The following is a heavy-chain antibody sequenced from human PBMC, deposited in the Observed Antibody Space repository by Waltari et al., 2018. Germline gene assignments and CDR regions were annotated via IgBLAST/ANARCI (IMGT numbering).Heavy chain of an antibody. D-gene: IGHD3-3*01. CDR2: INPKMGNT. Sequence: QMPLVQSGAEVKKPGASVKVSCKASGYPFSDYDINWVRQATGHGLEWMGRINPKMGNTVAAQNFQDRVTITRDPSTSTVYMELSSLRSDDSAVYYCARVHYDFWSGYYIWGQGTLVTVPS. J-gene: IGHJ4*02. CDR1: GYPFSDYD. V-gene: IGHV1-8*02. CDR3: ARVHYDFWSGYYI.